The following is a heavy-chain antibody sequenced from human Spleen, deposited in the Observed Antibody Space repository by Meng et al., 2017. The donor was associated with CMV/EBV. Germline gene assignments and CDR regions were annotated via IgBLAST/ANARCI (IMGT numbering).Heavy chain of an antibody. CDR1: GDTFSRYS. J-gene: IGHJ4*02. CDR3: ARGRWELPNLPPLYYFDY. V-gene: IGHV1-69*02. D-gene: IGHD1-26*01. CDR2: IIPILGIA. Sequence: SVKVSCKASGDTFSRYSITWVRQAPGQGLEWMGRIIPILGIADYAQKFQGRVTITADKSTSTAYMELSSLRSEDTAVYYCARGRWELPNLPPLYYFDYWGQGTLVTVSS.